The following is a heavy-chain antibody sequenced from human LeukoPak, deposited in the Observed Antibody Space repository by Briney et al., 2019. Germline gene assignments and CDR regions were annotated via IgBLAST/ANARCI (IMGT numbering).Heavy chain of an antibody. Sequence: PGGSLRLSCAASGFTFSSYEMNWVRQAPGKGLEWVSYISSSGSTIYYADSVKGRFTISRDNAKNSLYLQMNSLRAEDTALYYCAKDTYVVVGSGAFDIWGQGTMVTVSS. CDR2: ISSSGSTI. D-gene: IGHD2-2*01. V-gene: IGHV3-48*03. J-gene: IGHJ3*02. CDR1: GFTFSSYE. CDR3: AKDTYVVVGSGAFDI.